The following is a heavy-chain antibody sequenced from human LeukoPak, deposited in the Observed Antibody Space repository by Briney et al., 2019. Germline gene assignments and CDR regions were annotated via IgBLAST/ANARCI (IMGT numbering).Heavy chain of an antibody. CDR1: GFSFSDYS. Sequence: GGSLRLSCVASGFSFSDYSMNWVRQSPGKGLEWISYITSRSAFTYFADSVKGRFTISRDDAKNSLYLHLNSLRIDDTAVYYCARDLTSAYWTPGGYYYYMDVWGKGTAVTVSS. CDR2: ITSRSAFT. D-gene: IGHD3/OR15-3a*01. CDR3: ARDLTSAYWTPGGYYYYMDV. V-gene: IGHV3-48*01. J-gene: IGHJ6*03.